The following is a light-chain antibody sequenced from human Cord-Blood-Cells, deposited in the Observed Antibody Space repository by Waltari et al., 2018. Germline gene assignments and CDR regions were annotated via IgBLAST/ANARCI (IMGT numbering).Light chain of an antibody. J-gene: IGLJ1*01. CDR1: SSDVGGFHY. CDR3: CSYAGSYV. V-gene: IGLV2-11*01. Sequence: QSALTQPRSVSGSPGQSVTISCTVTSSDVGGFHYVSWYQQHPGKAPKLMIYDVSKRPSWVPDRFSGSKSGNTASLTISGLQAEDEADYYCCSYAGSYVFGTGTKVTVL. CDR2: DVS.